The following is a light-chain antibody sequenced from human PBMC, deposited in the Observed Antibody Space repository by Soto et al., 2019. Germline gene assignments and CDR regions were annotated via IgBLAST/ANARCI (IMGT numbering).Light chain of an antibody. Sequence: EILLTQSPSTLSLSPGEGVTLSFRASQSVTVNSLAWYQQKPGQAPRLLIYAASTRAAAVPDRFTGSGSGTDFALTISRLEPEDFGVYYCQQRSNWPPIPFGQGTRLEI. CDR3: QQRSNWPPIP. CDR1: QSVTVNS. J-gene: IGKJ5*01. CDR2: AAS. V-gene: IGKV3D-20*02.